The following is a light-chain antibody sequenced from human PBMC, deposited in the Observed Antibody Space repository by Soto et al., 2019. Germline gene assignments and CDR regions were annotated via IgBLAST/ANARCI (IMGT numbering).Light chain of an antibody. J-gene: IGKJ1*01. CDR3: QQYGSSPWT. Sequence: EIVMTQYPVTLSVSPGERATLSCRASQSVSSNLAWYQQKPGQAPRLLIYGASSRATGIPDRFSGSGSGTDFTLTISRLEPEDFAVYYCQQYGSSPWTFGLGTKVDIK. CDR1: QSVSSN. V-gene: IGKV3-20*01. CDR2: GAS.